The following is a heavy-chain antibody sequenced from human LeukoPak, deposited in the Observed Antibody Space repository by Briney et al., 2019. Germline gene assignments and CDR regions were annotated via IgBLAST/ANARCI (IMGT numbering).Heavy chain of an antibody. CDR1: GFTFSSHA. CDR3: ARDPPHGYGLEEDAFDI. Sequence: GGSLRLSCAASGFTFSSHALSWVRQAPGKGLEWVSSLSGSGYNTYYADSVKGRFTISRDNSKNTVYLQMNSLRAEDTAVYYCARDPPHGYGLEEDAFDIWGQGTMVTVSS. J-gene: IGHJ3*02. V-gene: IGHV3-23*01. CDR2: LSGSGYNT. D-gene: IGHD3-10*01.